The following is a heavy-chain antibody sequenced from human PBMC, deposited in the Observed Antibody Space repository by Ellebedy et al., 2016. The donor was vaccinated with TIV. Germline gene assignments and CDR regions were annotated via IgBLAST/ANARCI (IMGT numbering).Heavy chain of an antibody. CDR3: VKAWGD. J-gene: IGHJ4*02. CDR1: GFTFTTYA. D-gene: IGHD3-16*01. Sequence: PGGSLRLSCSASGFTFTTYAMHWVRQAPGKGLEYFSAITGDGGSTYYADSVKGRFTISRDNSKNTLYLQMSSLRPEDTAVYYCVKAWGDWGQGTLVTVSS. V-gene: IGHV3-64D*06. CDR2: ITGDGGST.